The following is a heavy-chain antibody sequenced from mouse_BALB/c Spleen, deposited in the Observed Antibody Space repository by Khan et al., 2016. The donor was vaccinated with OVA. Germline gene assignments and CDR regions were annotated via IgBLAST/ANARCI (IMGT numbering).Heavy chain of an antibody. V-gene: IGHV1-20*02. D-gene: IGHD1-1*01. J-gene: IGHJ2*01. CDR2: INPHIGET. CDR1: GYSFTGYF. CDR3: ARIYRSDFDY. Sequence: VQLKESGPELVKPGASVKISCKASGYSFTGYFMNWVMQSHGKSLEWIGRINPHIGETFYNQKFKGKATLTVDESSSTAHMELRSLVSEDSAVYYCARIYRSDFDYWGQGTTLTVSS.